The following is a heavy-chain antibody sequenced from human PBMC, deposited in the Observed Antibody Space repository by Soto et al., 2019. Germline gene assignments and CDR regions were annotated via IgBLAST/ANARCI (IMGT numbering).Heavy chain of an antibody. V-gene: IGHV1-69*06. J-gene: IGHJ4*02. CDR1: GGTFSTYT. CDR2: ITPILRET. D-gene: IGHD5-18*01. Sequence: QVHLVQSGTEVRKPGSSVTVSCKVSGGTFSTYTISWVRQAPGQGLQRMGGITPILRETTYAQNFQGRVFITADISATTAYMELSDLTSEDTAMYYCGRVPRYSFPTSDSLDQWGQGTRVTVSS. CDR3: GRVPRYSFPTSDSLDQ.